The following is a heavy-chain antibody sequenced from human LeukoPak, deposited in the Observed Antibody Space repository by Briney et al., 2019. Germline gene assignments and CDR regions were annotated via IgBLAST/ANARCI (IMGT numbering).Heavy chain of an antibody. CDR1: GYTFTSYD. Sequence: ASVKVSCKASGYTFTSYDINWVRQAPGQGLEWMGWMNPNSGNPDYAQKFQGRVTITRNTSISTAYMELSSLRSEDTAVYYCARGQYCSGGSCSVLFDYYYYYYMDVWGKGTTVTVSS. D-gene: IGHD2-15*01. CDR3: ARGQYCSGGSCSVLFDYYYYYYMDV. CDR2: MNPNSGNP. V-gene: IGHV1-8*03. J-gene: IGHJ6*03.